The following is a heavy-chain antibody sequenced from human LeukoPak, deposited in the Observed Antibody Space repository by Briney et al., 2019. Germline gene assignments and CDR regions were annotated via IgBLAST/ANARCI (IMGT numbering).Heavy chain of an antibody. CDR3: ARDHFGYSYGYLDS. CDR2: IYTSGST. CDR1: GGSISGYY. Sequence: PSETLSLTCTVSGGSISGYYWNWIRQPAGKGLEWIGRIYTSGSTNFNPSLKSRVTMSVDTFKNQFSLKLNSVTAADTAVYYCARDHFGYSYGYLDSWGQGTLVTVSS. D-gene: IGHD5-18*01. V-gene: IGHV4-4*07. J-gene: IGHJ4*02.